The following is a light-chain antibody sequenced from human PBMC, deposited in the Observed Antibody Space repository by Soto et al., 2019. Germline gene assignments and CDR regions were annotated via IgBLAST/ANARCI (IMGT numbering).Light chain of an antibody. Sequence: QSVLTQPPSESGTPGQSVTISCSGSSSNIGGNYVYWYQQLPGTAPKLLIYSNGQRPSGVPDRFSGSKSDTSASLAISGLRSEDEADYYCAAWDDSLSAWVFGGGTKL. CDR2: SNG. CDR3: AAWDDSLSAWV. CDR1: SSNIGGNY. J-gene: IGLJ3*02. V-gene: IGLV1-47*02.